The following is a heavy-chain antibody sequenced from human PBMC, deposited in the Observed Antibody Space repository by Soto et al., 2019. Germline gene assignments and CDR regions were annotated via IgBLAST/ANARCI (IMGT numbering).Heavy chain of an antibody. J-gene: IGHJ4*02. V-gene: IGHV1-8*01. D-gene: IGHD4-17*01. CDR1: GYTFTSHD. Sequence: QVQLVQSGAEVKKSGDTVKVSCKASGYTFTSHDINWVRQATGQGLEWMGWMNPNSGNTGYAQKFQGRVTMTRNTSISTAYMELSSLRSEDTAVYYCARWDYGYYARFDYWGQGTLVTVSS. CDR2: MNPNSGNT. CDR3: ARWDYGYYARFDY.